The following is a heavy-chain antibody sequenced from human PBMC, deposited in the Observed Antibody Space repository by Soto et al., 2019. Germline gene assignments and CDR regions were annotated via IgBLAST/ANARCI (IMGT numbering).Heavy chain of an antibody. CDR2: IIPIFGTA. D-gene: IGHD2-15*01. Sequence: QVQLVQSGAEVKKPGSSVKVSCKASGGTFSCYAISWVRQAPGQGLEWMGGIIPIFGTANYAQKFQGRVTITADESTSTAYMELSSLRSEDTAVYYCAIVAHVVAATDDAFDIWGQGTMVTVSS. CDR1: GGTFSCYA. J-gene: IGHJ3*02. V-gene: IGHV1-69*12. CDR3: AIVAHVVAATDDAFDI.